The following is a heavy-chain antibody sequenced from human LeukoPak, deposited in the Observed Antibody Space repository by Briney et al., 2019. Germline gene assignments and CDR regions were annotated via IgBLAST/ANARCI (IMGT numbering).Heavy chain of an antibody. CDR3: ARDEGSAYPFDY. D-gene: IGHD3-22*01. CDR1: DGSITNND. V-gene: IGHV4-59*01. CDR2: VHYSGTT. J-gene: IGHJ4*02. Sequence: SETLSLTCTVSDGSITNNDWSWVRQTPGKGLEFIGYVHYSGTTNYNPSLRSRVTISIDTSRKHFFLKLKSVTAADTAVYYCARDEGSAYPFDYWGQGTLVTVSS.